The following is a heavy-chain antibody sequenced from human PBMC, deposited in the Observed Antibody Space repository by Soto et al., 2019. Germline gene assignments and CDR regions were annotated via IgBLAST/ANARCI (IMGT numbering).Heavy chain of an antibody. V-gene: IGHV3-7*01. Sequence: GGSLRLSCAAPGFTFNCYWVRWGRPAPGEGVGGVANIKQDGSEKYYVDSVKGRFTISRDNAKNSLYLQMNSLRAEDTAVYYCARVTFWSGYSYYYYYYYMDVWGKGTTVTVSS. CDR3: ARVTFWSGYSYYYYYYYMDV. J-gene: IGHJ6*03. D-gene: IGHD3-3*01. CDR2: IKQDGSEK. CDR1: GFTFNCYW.